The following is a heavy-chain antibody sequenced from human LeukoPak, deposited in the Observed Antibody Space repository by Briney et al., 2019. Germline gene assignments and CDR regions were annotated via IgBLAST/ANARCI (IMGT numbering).Heavy chain of an antibody. Sequence: GESLKISCKGSGYTFTSYWIGWVRQMPGKGVEWMGIIYHGDSDSRYSPSFQGQVTISADKSISTAYLQWSSLKASDTARYYSTRHSRMATITDFAYWGQETLVTVSS. CDR1: GYTFTSYW. CDR2: IYHGDSDS. J-gene: IGHJ4*02. V-gene: IGHV5-51*01. D-gene: IGHD5-24*01. CDR3: TRHSRMATITDFAY.